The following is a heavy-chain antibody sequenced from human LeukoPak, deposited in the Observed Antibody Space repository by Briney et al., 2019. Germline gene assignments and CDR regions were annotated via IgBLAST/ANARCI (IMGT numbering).Heavy chain of an antibody. Sequence: SETLSLTCTVSGGSISSYYWSWIRQPPGKGLEWIGYIYYSGSTNYNPSLKSRVTISVDTSKNQFSLKLSSVTAADTAVYYCARVAGATGHDAFDIWGQGTMVTVSS. CDR1: GGSISSYY. D-gene: IGHD1-26*01. CDR3: ARVAGATGHDAFDI. V-gene: IGHV4-59*08. CDR2: IYYSGST. J-gene: IGHJ3*02.